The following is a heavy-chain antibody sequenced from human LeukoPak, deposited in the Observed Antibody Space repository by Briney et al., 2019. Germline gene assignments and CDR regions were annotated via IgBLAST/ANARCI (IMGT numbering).Heavy chain of an antibody. Sequence: GSSVKVSCKASGGTFSSYAISWVRQAPGQGLEWMGGIIPIFGTANYAQKFQGRVTITTDESTSTAYMELSSLRSEDTAVYYCARDSRQYYYDSSGYYYPYYFDCWGQGTLVTAPS. V-gene: IGHV1-69*05. D-gene: IGHD3-22*01. J-gene: IGHJ4*02. CDR3: ARDSRQYYYDSSGYYYPYYFDC. CDR1: GGTFSSYA. CDR2: IIPIFGTA.